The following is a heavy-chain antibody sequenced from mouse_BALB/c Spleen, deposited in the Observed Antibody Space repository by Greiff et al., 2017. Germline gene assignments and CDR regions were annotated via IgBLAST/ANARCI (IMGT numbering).Heavy chain of an antibody. CDR2: ISYSGST. D-gene: IGHD4-1*01. CDR3: ARSLLGRSWFAY. Sequence: EVHLVESGPSLVKPSQTLSLTCSVTGDSITSGYWNWIRKFPGNKLEYMGYISYSGSTYYNPSLKSRISITRDTSKNQYYLQLNSVTTEDTATYYCARSLLGRSWFAYWGQGTLVTVSA. J-gene: IGHJ3*01. V-gene: IGHV3-8*02. CDR1: GDSITSGY.